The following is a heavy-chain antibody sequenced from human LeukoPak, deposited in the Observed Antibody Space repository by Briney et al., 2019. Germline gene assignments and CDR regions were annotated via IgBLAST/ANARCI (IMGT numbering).Heavy chain of an antibody. D-gene: IGHD6-19*01. V-gene: IGHV3-23*01. J-gene: IGHJ4*02. Sequence: PGGSLRLSCAAFGFTFSSYAMYWVRQAPGKGLEWVSSISGSGGSTNYADSVKGRFTISRDNSKNTLYLRMNSLRAEDTAVYYCAKDGSTYSSGLLCFDYCGQGTLVTVSS. CDR3: AKDGSTYSSGLLCFDY. CDR2: ISGSGGST. CDR1: GFTFSSYA.